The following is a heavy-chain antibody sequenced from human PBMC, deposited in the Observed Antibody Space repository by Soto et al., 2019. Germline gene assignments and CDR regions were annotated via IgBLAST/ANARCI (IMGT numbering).Heavy chain of an antibody. V-gene: IGHV4-59*01. J-gene: IGHJ6*02. CDR3: ARARRSQYYYYGMDV. Sequence: QVQLQESGPGLVKPSETLSLTCTVSGGSITSYYWTWIRQPPGRGPEWIGYIYHSGSTNYNPSLKSRVTISVDTSMHQFSLKLNSVTAADTAVYYCARARRSQYYYYGMDVWGPGTTVTVSS. CDR1: GGSITSYY. CDR2: IYHSGST. D-gene: IGHD6-6*01.